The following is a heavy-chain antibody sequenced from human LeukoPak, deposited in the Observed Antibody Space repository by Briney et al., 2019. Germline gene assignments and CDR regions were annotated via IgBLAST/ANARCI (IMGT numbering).Heavy chain of an antibody. Sequence: SETLSLTCAVSGGSISSGGYSWSWIRQPPGEGLEWIGYIYHSGSTYYNPSLKSRVTISVDRSKNQFSLKLSSVTAADTAVYYCARGGYYDSSGPYDAFDIWGQGAMVTVSS. CDR2: IYHSGST. CDR1: GGSISSGGYS. CDR3: ARGGYYDSSGPYDAFDI. J-gene: IGHJ3*02. V-gene: IGHV4-30-2*01. D-gene: IGHD3-22*01.